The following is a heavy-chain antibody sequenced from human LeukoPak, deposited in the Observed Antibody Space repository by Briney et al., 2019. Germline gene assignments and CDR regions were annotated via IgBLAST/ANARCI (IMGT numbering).Heavy chain of an antibody. CDR2: IKSKTDGGTT. D-gene: IGHD3-22*01. J-gene: IGHJ4*02. CDR3: TEYYYDSSGYYHEY. CDR1: GFTFSNAW. V-gene: IGHV3-15*07. Sequence: PGGSLRLSCAASGFTFSNAWMNWVRQAPGEGLEWVGRIKSKTDGGTTDYAAPVKGRFTISRDDSKNTLYLHMNSLKTEDTAVYYCTEYYYDSSGYYHEYWGQGTLVTVSS.